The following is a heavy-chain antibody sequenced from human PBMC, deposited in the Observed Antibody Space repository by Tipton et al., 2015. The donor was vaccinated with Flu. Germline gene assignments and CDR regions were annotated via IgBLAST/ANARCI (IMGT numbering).Heavy chain of an antibody. Sequence: QLVQSGAEVKKPGASVKVSCKASGYTFTGYFIHWVRQAPGQGLEWMGWINPTSGATNYAQKFQGRVTMTRDTPISTAYMELTRLKYDDTAVYYCARDQEGRFFEWPIYGMDVWGQGTTVTVSS. CDR1: GYTFTGYF. CDR3: ARDQEGRFFEWPIYGMDV. D-gene: IGHD3-3*01. V-gene: IGHV1-2*02. J-gene: IGHJ6*02. CDR2: INPTSGAT.